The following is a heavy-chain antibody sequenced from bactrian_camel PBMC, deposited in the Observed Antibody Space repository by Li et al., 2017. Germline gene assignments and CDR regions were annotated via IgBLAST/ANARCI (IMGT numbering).Heavy chain of an antibody. V-gene: IGHV3S40*01. J-gene: IGHJ4*01. D-gene: IGHD3*01. CDR2: IAPSGNPT. CDR1: GFTDIKFSSYG. Sequence: DVQLVESGGGSVQTGGSLTLSCAASGFTDIKFSSYGMIWLRQAPRKGLEWVSGIAPSGNPTYYADSVEGRFTIPQDNAEATLYLQMNNLKPEDTAMYFCAANLYDCYSGSLALGVFDYYSQGTQVTVS.